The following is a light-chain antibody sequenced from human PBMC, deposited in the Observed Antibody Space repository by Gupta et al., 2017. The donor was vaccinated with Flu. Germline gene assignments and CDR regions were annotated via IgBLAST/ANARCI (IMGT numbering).Light chain of an antibody. J-gene: IGLJ3*02. CDR2: DDD. V-gene: IGLV3-21*03. Sequence: GKTAMISCGGDRIGSKHGHWYQQKPGKAPVLVVYDDDDRPSGIPERVSGSNSGNTATLTISGVEAGDEADYNGQVWDSYSEHGVFGGGTKLTVL. CDR1: RIGSKH. CDR3: QVWDSYSEHGV.